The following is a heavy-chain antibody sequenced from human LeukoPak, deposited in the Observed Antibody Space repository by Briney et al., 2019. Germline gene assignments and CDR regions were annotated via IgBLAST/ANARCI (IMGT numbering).Heavy chain of an antibody. D-gene: IGHD3-9*01. CDR2: IYWDDYK. V-gene: IGHV2-5*02. J-gene: IGHJ4*02. CDR3: AHRIRFFDWSPNYFNY. CDR1: GFSLTTNGVG. Sequence: SGPTLVNPTQTLTLTCSFSGFSLTTNGVGVGWIRQPPGKALEWLALIYWDDYKRYSPSLRSRLTITKDTSKDQVVLTMTNMDPVDTATYFCAHRIRFFDWSPNYFNYWGQGTLVTVSS.